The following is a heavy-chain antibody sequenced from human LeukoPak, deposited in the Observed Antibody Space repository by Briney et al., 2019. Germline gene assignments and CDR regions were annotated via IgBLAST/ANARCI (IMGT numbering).Heavy chain of an antibody. J-gene: IGHJ3*02. D-gene: IGHD2-15*01. Sequence: SETLSLTCTVSGGSISSSSYYWGWIRQPPGKGLEWIGSIYYSGSTYYNPSLKSRVTISVDTSKNQFSLKLSSVTAADTAVYYCARRPLLGYCSGGSCYDAFDIWGQGTMVTVSS. CDR3: ARRPLLGYCSGGSCYDAFDI. CDR1: GGSISSSSYY. V-gene: IGHV4-39*07. CDR2: IYYSGST.